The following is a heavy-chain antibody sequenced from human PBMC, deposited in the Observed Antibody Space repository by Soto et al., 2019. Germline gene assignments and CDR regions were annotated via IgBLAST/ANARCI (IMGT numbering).Heavy chain of an antibody. Sequence: SVKVSCKASGGTFSSYAISWVRQAPGQGLEWMGGIIPIFGTANYAQKFQGRVTITADKSTSTAYMELSSLRSEDTAVYYCARDGQVNYYDSSGYRPDAFDIWGQGTMVTVS. V-gene: IGHV1-69*06. CDR3: ARDGQVNYYDSSGYRPDAFDI. D-gene: IGHD3-22*01. CDR1: GGTFSSYA. CDR2: IIPIFGTA. J-gene: IGHJ3*02.